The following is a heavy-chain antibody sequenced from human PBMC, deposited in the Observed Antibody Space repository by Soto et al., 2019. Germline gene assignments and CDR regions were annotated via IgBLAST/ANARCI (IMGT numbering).Heavy chain of an antibody. V-gene: IGHV3-66*01. J-gene: IGHJ4*02. D-gene: IGHD6-19*01. CDR2: IYSDGST. CDR1: GITVSSNY. Sequence: EVQLVESGGDLVQPGGSLRLSCEASGITVSSNYMSWVRQAPGKGLEWVSIIYSDGSTYHADSVKGRFTISRDNSKNTLYLQMNSLGAEDTAVYYCARVASSGWQYYFHYWGQGTLVTVSS. CDR3: ARVASSGWQYYFHY.